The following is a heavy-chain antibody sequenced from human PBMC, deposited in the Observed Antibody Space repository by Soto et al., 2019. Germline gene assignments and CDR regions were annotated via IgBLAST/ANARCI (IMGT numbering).Heavy chain of an antibody. V-gene: IGHV3-66*01. CDR3: ARDILEPPEIYYMDV. CDR2: IYSGGST. J-gene: IGHJ6*03. Sequence: GGSLRLSCAASGFTVSSNYMSWVRQAPGKGLEWVSVIYSGGSTYYADSVKGRFTISRDNSKNTLYLQMNSLRAEDTAVYYCARDILEPPEIYYMDVWGKGTTVTVSS. CDR1: GFTVSSNY. D-gene: IGHD1-1*01.